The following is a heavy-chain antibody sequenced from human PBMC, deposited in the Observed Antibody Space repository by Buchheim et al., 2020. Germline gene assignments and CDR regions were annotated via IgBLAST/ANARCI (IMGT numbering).Heavy chain of an antibody. J-gene: IGHJ6*03. CDR1: GFSFGSYG. V-gene: IGHV3-30*18. CDR3: AKDLDSLYYYYMDV. D-gene: IGHD2-15*01. Sequence: QEQLVESGGGVVQPGRSLRLSCAASGFSFGSYGMHWVRQAPGKGLEWVAVISYDGSNKYYADSVKGRFTISRDNSKNTLYLQMNSLRAEDTAVYYCAKDLDSLYYYYMDVWGKGTT. CDR2: ISYDGSNK.